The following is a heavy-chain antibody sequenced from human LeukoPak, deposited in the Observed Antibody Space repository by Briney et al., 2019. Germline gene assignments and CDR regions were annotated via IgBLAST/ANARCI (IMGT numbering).Heavy chain of an antibody. CDR1: GFTFSSYA. Sequence: GGSLRLSCAASGFTFSSYAMSWVRQAPGKGLEWVSAISGSGGSTYYADSVKGRFTISRDNSKNTLYLQMNSLRAEDTAVYYCAKESSWYGDYYYYGMDVWGQGTTGTVSS. CDR2: ISGSGGST. CDR3: AKESSWYGDYYYYGMDV. D-gene: IGHD6-13*01. J-gene: IGHJ6*02. V-gene: IGHV3-23*01.